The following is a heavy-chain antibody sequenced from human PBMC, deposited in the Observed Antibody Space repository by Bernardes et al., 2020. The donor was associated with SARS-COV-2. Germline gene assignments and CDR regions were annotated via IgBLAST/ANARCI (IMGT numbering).Heavy chain of an antibody. J-gene: IGHJ3*02. D-gene: IGHD3-16*01. CDR3: ARDKRIGANDAFDI. V-gene: IGHV3-53*01. Sequence: GGSLRLSCAASEFSVSNYYMSWVRQAPGKGLEWVSVIYSSGSTYYTDSVKGRFTISRDNSKNTLYLQMNSLRAEDTAVYYCARDKRIGANDAFDIWGQGTMVIVSS. CDR2: IYSSGST. CDR1: EFSVSNYY.